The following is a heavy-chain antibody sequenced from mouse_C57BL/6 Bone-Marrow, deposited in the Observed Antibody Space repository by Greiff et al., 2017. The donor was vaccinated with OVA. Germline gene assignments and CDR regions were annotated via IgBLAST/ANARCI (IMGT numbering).Heavy chain of an antibody. Sequence: QVQLKQSGPELVKPGASVKISCKASGYTFTDYYINWVKQRPGQGLEWIGDIYPGSGRTNFNEKFKSKATLTVDTSSSTAYMQLSSLTSEDSAVYYCAKKGLLWLRRGFDYWGQGTTLTVST. CDR3: AKKGLLWLRRGFDY. V-gene: IGHV1-77*01. D-gene: IGHD2-2*01. CDR1: GYTFTDYY. CDR2: IYPGSGRT. J-gene: IGHJ2*01.